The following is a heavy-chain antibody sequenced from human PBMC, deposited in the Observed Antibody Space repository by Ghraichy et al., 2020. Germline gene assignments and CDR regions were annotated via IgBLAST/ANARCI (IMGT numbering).Heavy chain of an antibody. Sequence: SETLSLTCTVSGGSISSSSYYWGWIRQPPGKGLEWIGSIYYSGSTYYNPSLKSRVTISVDTSKNQFSLKLSSVTAADTAVYYCASGEITIFGVVIRIEAFDYWGQGTLVTVSS. CDR2: IYYSGST. J-gene: IGHJ4*02. CDR3: ASGEITIFGVVIRIEAFDY. V-gene: IGHV4-39*01. D-gene: IGHD3-3*01. CDR1: GGSISSSSYY.